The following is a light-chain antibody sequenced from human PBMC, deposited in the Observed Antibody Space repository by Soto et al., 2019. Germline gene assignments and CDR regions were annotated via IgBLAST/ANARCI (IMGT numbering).Light chain of an antibody. CDR2: NNN. Sequence: QSVLTQPPSASGTPGRRVTISCSGSSSNIGSNTVNWYQQLPGTAPKLLIYNNNQRPSGVPDRFSGSKSGTSASLAISGLQSEDEADYYCAAWDDSLNGPNVVFGGGTKLTVL. J-gene: IGLJ2*01. CDR3: AAWDDSLNGPNVV. CDR1: SSNIGSNT. V-gene: IGLV1-44*01.